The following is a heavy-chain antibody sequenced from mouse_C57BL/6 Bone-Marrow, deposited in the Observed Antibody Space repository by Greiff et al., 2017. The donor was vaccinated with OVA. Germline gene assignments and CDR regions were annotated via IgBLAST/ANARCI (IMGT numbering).Heavy chain of an antibody. Sequence: QVTLKVCGPGILQSSQTLSLTCSFSGFSLSTSGMGVSWIRQPSGKGLEWLAHIYWDDDKRYNPSLKSRLTISKDTSRNQVFLKITSVDTADTATYYCARRLGLPFDYWGQGTTLTVSS. CDR2: IYWDDDK. CDR3: ARRLGLPFDY. V-gene: IGHV8-12*01. CDR1: GFSLSTSGMG. J-gene: IGHJ2*01. D-gene: IGHD5-5*01.